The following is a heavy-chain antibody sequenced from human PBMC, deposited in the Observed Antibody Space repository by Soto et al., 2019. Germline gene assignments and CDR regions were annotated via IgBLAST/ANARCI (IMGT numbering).Heavy chain of an antibody. CDR3: ATSGGGWYLY. CDR2: LNPNSGDT. J-gene: IGHJ4*02. CDR1: GYTFSSYY. V-gene: IGHV1-8*01. D-gene: IGHD6-19*01. Sequence: QVQLVQSGAEVKKPGASVKVSCKASGYTFSSYYINWVRQATGQGLEWMGWLNPNSGDTGYAQKFQGRVTLTRNTSINTAYIELSSLTSDDTAVYYCATSGGGWYLYWGQGTLVTVPS.